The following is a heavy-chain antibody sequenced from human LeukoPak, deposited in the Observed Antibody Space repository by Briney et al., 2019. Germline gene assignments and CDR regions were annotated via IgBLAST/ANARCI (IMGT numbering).Heavy chain of an antibody. CDR2: FSSSSSHI. CDR3: ARGVAAARYDAFDI. CDR1: GFTLCSYS. J-gene: IGHJ3*02. D-gene: IGHD6-13*01. Sequence: PGGSLRLSCAASGFTLCSYSMNWVRQTPVKGREWVSPFSSSSSHIYYADSVKGRFTISRDNAKNSLYLQMSSLRAEDTAVYYCARGVAAARYDAFDIWGQGTMVTVSS. V-gene: IGHV3-21*01.